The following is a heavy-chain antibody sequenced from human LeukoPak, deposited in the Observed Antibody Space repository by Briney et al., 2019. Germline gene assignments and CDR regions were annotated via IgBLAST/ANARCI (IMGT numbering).Heavy chain of an antibody. CDR3: AGTEQNYYYYYMDV. Sequence: TGGSLRLSCAASGFTFSSFGMNWVRQAPGKGLEWVANIKQDGSEKYYVDSVRGRLTISRDNAENSLYLQMNSLRAEDTAVYYCAGTEQNYYYYYMDVWGKGTTVTISS. J-gene: IGHJ6*03. CDR1: GFTFSSFG. D-gene: IGHD1-7*01. CDR2: IKQDGSEK. V-gene: IGHV3-7*03.